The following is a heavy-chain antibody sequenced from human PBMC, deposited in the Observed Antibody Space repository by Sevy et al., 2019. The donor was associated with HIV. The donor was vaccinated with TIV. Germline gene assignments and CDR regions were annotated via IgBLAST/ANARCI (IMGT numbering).Heavy chain of an antibody. CDR1: GFSFSSYG. D-gene: IGHD3-16*01. CDR2: IQYDGSNK. CDR3: VKEGGGGGGDH. V-gene: IGHV3-30*02. Sequence: GGSLRLSCAASGFSFSSYGMHWVRQAPGKGLEWMSYIQYDGSNKDYADSVKGRFTISRDNSKNTLYLQMNSLRVEDTAVFYCVKEGGGGGGDHWGQGTLVNVSP. J-gene: IGHJ4*02.